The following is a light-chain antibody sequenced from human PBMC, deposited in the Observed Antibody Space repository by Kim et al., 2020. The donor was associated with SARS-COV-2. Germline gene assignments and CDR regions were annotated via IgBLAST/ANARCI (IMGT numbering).Light chain of an antibody. Sequence: SASVGDRVTITCRAGLNIRTYLNWFQHKPGQAPNLLIYAASSLHNGVPSRFSGNGSGTDFTLTVNSLQPDDFATYYCQQSYTTPYSFGQGTKLEI. CDR2: AAS. CDR1: LNIRTY. V-gene: IGKV1-39*01. J-gene: IGKJ2*01. CDR3: QQSYTTPYS.